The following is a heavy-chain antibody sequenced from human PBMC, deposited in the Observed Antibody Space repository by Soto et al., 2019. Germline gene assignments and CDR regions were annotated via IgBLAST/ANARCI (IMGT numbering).Heavy chain of an antibody. CDR1: GGSISSSSYY. V-gene: IGHV4-39*07. CDR2: IYYSGST. Sequence: SETLSLTCTVSGGSISSSSYYWGWIRQPPGKGLEWIGSIYYSGSTYYNPSLESRVTISVDTSKNQFSLKLSSVTAADTAVYYCARADYMDVWGKGTTVTVSS. J-gene: IGHJ6*03. CDR3: ARADYMDV.